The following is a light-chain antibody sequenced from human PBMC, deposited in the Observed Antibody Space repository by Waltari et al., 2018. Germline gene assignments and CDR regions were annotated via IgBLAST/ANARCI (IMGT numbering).Light chain of an antibody. J-gene: IGKJ1*01. CDR1: QTMRNW. Sequence: DIEMTQSPSTLSASVGDTVTITCRASQTMRNWLAWYPQKPGKAPKVLIYKASNLQSGVPSRFSGSVSGTEFTLTISSLQPDDFATYYCQHFSTYSTFGQGTKVEIK. CDR3: QHFSTYST. CDR2: KAS. V-gene: IGKV1-5*03.